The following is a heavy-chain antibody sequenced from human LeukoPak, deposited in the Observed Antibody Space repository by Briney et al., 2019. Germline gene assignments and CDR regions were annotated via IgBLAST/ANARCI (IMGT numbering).Heavy chain of an antibody. Sequence: SETLSLTCTVSGGSISSYYWSWIRQPAGKGLEWIGRIYTSGSTNYNPSLKSRVTMSVDTSKNQFSLKLSSVTAGDTAVYYCARDLGRPKIANYFDYWGQGTLVTVSS. D-gene: IGHD1-1*01. J-gene: IGHJ4*02. CDR3: ARDLGRPKIANYFDY. CDR1: GGSISSYY. CDR2: IYTSGST. V-gene: IGHV4-4*07.